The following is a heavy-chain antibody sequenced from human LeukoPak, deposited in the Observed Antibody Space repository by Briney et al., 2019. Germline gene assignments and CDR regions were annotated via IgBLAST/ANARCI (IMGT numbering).Heavy chain of an antibody. CDR1: GGSISSYY. V-gene: IGHV4-59*08. CDR2: IYYSRST. D-gene: IGHD3-22*01. Sequence: SETLSLTCTVSGGSISSYYWSWIRQPPGKGLEWIGYIYYSRSTNYNPSLKSRVTISVDTSKNQFSLKLSSVTAADTAVYYCARHGYYYDSSGYTNWFDPWGQGTLVTVSS. J-gene: IGHJ5*02. CDR3: ARHGYYYDSSGYTNWFDP.